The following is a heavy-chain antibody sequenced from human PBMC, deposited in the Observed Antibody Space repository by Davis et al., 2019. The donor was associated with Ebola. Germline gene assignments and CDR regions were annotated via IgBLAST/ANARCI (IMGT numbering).Heavy chain of an antibody. CDR3: ARLESGSSD. J-gene: IGHJ4*02. CDR2: IYYSGST. V-gene: IGHV4-39*02. D-gene: IGHD6-13*01. CDR1: GGSISSYY. Sequence: MPSETLSLTCTVSGGSISSYYWGWIRQPPGKGLEWIGSIYYSGSTYYNPSLKSRVTISVDTSKNHFSLKLNSVTAADTAVYYCARLESGSSDWGQGTLVTVSS.